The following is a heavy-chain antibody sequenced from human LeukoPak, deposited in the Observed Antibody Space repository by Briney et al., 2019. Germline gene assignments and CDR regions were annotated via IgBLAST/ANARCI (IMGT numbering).Heavy chain of an antibody. V-gene: IGHV1-3*01. CDR2: IKAGNGDT. CDR3: ARDDCGDTCYPGGY. Sequence: ASVKVSCKASGYIFTKYVVHWVRQAPGQRPEWMGWIKAGNGDTKYSQNFQDRLTISRDTSASTVYMELSSLTSEDTALYYCARDDCGDTCYPGGYWGQGTLVTVSS. CDR1: GYIFTKYV. J-gene: IGHJ4*02. D-gene: IGHD2-21*01.